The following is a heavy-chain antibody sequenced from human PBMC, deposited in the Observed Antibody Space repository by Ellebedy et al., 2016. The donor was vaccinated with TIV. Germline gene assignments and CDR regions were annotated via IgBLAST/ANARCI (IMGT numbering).Heavy chain of an antibody. Sequence: GESLKISCKGSGYSFTNYWIGWVRQMPGKGLEWMAIIYTGDSNTLYSPSFQGQFTISADKSIGPADLQWSSLKASDSAMYYCARRPTYGPLEFFDYWGQGTLVTVSS. CDR2: IYTGDSNT. V-gene: IGHV5-51*01. CDR3: ARRPTYGPLEFFDY. CDR1: GYSFTNYW. J-gene: IGHJ4*02. D-gene: IGHD1-1*01.